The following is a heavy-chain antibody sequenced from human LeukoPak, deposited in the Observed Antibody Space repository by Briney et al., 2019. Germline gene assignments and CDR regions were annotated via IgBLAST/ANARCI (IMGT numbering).Heavy chain of an antibody. CDR1: GFTFSSYW. J-gene: IGHJ4*02. V-gene: IGHV3-7*05. CDR3: ARAVDDNVWGSYRPPGH. Sequence: GGSLRLSCAASGFTFSSYWMIWVRQAPGEGLEWVANIKQDGSEKYHVDSVKGRFTISRDNAKNSLYLQMSSLRVEDTAVYYCARAVDDNVWGSYRPPGHWGQGTLVTVSS. D-gene: IGHD3-16*02. CDR2: IKQDGSEK.